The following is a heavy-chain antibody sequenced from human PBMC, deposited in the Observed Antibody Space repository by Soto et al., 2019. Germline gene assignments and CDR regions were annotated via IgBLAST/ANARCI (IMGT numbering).Heavy chain of an antibody. Sequence: SVKVSCKASGGTFSSYAIGWVRQAPGQGLEWMGGIIPMFGTTKYAQKFQGRLTITADESTSTAYMELSSLRSGDTAVYYCARGVVVVAASQLGWFDPWGQGTLVTVSS. CDR2: IIPMFGTT. J-gene: IGHJ5*02. D-gene: IGHD2-15*01. V-gene: IGHV1-69*13. CDR3: ARGVVVVAASQLGWFDP. CDR1: GGTFSSYA.